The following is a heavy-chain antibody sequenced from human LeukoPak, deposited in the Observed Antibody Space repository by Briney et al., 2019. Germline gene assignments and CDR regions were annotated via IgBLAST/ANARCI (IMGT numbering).Heavy chain of an antibody. CDR3: ARSTGSTLFLDY. CDR2: IYYSGNT. D-gene: IGHD2/OR15-2a*01. V-gene: IGHV4-59*01. Sequence: PSETLSLTCTVSGGSISPYYWSWIRQPPGKGLEWLGYIYYSGNTDYNPSLKSRVAISVDTSKNQFSLKLSSVTAADTAVYYCARSTGSTLFLDYWGQGTLVPVSS. CDR1: GGSISPYY. J-gene: IGHJ4*02.